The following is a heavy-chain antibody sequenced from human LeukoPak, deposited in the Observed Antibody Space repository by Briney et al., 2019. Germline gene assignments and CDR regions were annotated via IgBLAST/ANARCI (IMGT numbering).Heavy chain of an antibody. J-gene: IGHJ5*02. Sequence: SDTLANTCTISARSNNNYYWNWIRHPPGPGLEWIGYIYYSGSTNCNPSLKSRVTISVDTSKNQFSLKLSSVTAADTAVYYCAAGVVIIPSTWGQGGLGTVAS. CDR2: IYYSGST. CDR1: ARSNNNYY. D-gene: IGHD3-3*01. CDR3: AAGVVIIPST. V-gene: IGHV4-59*08.